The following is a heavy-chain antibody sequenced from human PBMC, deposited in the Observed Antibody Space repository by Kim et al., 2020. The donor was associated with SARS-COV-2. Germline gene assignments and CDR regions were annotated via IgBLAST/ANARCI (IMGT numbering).Heavy chain of an antibody. CDR3: ARDPDGADSY. D-gene: IGHD2-21*01. J-gene: IGHJ4*02. CDR2: IRGDATET. CDR1: GFTFSNSW. Sequence: GGSLRLSCAASGFTFSNSWMDWFRQAPGDGLEWVASIRGDATETHYVGSVRGRFTISRDNAKNSLFLQMNSLRAEDTAVYYCARDPDGADSYWGQGNLVTVSS. V-gene: IGHV3-7*01.